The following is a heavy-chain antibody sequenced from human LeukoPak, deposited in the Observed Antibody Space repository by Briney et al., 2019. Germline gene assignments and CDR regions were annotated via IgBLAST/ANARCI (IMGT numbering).Heavy chain of an antibody. V-gene: IGHV3-23*01. CDR2: IVGSGGST. J-gene: IGHJ4*02. CDR1: GFTFSSYA. D-gene: IGHD3-3*01. Sequence: GGSLRLSCAASGFTFSSYAMSWVRQAPGKGLEWVSGIVGSGGSTYSADSVKGRFTISRDNSKNTLYLQMNSLRAEDTAVYYRAKGTLWSGYYYFDYWGQGTLVTVSS. CDR3: AKGTLWSGYYYFDY.